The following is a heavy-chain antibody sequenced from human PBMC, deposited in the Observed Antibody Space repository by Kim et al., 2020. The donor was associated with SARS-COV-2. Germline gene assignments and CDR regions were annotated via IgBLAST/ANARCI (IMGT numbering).Heavy chain of an antibody. D-gene: IGHD6-13*01. V-gene: IGHV3-30*18. J-gene: IGHJ6*01. CDR3: AKSVAAGTWNGMDA. CDR2: ISHDGSVT. Sequence: GGSLRLSCSAYGFTFRTHGMHWVRQAPGKGLEWVAVISHDGSVTYYADSVRGRMTIARDKFKNALYLQMNSLRVEDTAVYFCAKSVAAGTWNGMDARGQG. CDR1: GFTFRTHG.